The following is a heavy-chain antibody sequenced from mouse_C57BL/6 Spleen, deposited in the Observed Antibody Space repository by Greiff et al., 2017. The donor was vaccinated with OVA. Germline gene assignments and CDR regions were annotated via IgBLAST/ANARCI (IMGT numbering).Heavy chain of an antibody. CDR3: TTFFTTVVAKGFAY. Sequence: VQLKESGAELVRPGASVKLSCTASGFNIKDDYMHWVKQRPEQGLEWIGWIDPENGDTEYASKFQGKATITADTSSNTAYLQLSSLTSEDTAVYYCTTFFTTVVAKGFAYWGQGTLVTVSA. J-gene: IGHJ3*01. D-gene: IGHD1-1*01. CDR2: IDPENGDT. V-gene: IGHV14-4*01. CDR1: GFNIKDDY.